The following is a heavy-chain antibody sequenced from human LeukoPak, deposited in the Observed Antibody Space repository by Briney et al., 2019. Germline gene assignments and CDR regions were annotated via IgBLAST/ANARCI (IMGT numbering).Heavy chain of an antibody. CDR1: GGSFSGYY. CDR3: ARALRYFDWLFTFHFDY. Sequence: PSETLSLSCAVYGGSFSGYYWSWIRQPRGKGLEWIGEINHSGSTNYNPSLKSRVTISVDTLKNQFSLKLSSVTAADTAVYYCARALRYFDWLFTFHFDYWGQGTLVTVSS. D-gene: IGHD3-9*01. CDR2: INHSGST. J-gene: IGHJ4*02. V-gene: IGHV4-34*01.